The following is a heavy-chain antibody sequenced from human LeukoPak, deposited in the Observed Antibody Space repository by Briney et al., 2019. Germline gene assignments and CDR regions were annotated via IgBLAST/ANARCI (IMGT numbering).Heavy chain of an antibody. CDR2: ISWNSGSI. V-gene: IGHV3-9*01. CDR1: GFTFDDYG. D-gene: IGHD2-21*01. J-gene: IGHJ6*02. CDR3: AKGGDSHYYYGMDV. Sequence: GGSLRLSCAASGFTFDDYGMSWVRQAPGKGLEWVSGISWNSGSIGYADSVKGRFTISRDNAKNSLYLQMNSLRAEDTALYYCAKGGDSHYYYGMDVWGQGTTVTVSS.